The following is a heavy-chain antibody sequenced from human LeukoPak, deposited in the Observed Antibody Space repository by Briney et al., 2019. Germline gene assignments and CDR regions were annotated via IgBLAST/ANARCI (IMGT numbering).Heavy chain of an antibody. CDR1: GFTFSSYA. V-gene: IGHV3-23*01. CDR2: ISGSGGST. D-gene: IGHD7-27*01. Sequence: PGGSLRLSCAASGFTFSSYAMSWVRQAPGKGLEWVSAISGSGGSTYYADSVKGRFTISRDNSKNTLYLQMNSLRAEDTAVYYCAKDPSPLPLTGGYFDYWGQGTLVTVSS. J-gene: IGHJ4*02. CDR3: AKDPSPLPLTGGYFDY.